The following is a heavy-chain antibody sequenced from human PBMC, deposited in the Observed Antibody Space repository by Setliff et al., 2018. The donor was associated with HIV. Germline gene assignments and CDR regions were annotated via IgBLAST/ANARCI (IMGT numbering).Heavy chain of an antibody. CDR3: ARHDITLVRGLV. J-gene: IGHJ6*02. V-gene: IGHV4-39*01. CDR1: GGSISSGGPGYY. CDR2: VYYSGST. D-gene: IGHD3-10*01. Sequence: SETLSLTCTVSGGSISSGGPGYYWGWVRQPPGGGLEWIGSVYYSGSTYYNPSLRSRVTISVDTSKNQLSLRLTSMTAADTAVYYCARHDITLVRGLVWGQGTTVTVSS.